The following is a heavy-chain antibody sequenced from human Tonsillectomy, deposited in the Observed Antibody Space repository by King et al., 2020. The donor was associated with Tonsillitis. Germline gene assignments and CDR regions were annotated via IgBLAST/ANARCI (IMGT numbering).Heavy chain of an antibody. J-gene: IGHJ3*02. CDR1: GFTFRSYA. V-gene: IGHV3-23*04. CDR3: AKGYDFWSVYYAFGI. D-gene: IGHD3-3*01. CDR2: IRGGDGST. Sequence: VQLVESGGGLVQPGGSLRLSCAASGFTFRSYAMSWVRQAPGKGLEWVSTIRGGDGSTSYADSVKGRFTISRDNSKNTLYLQLKSRRVEDTAVYYCAKGYDFWSVYYAFGIWGQGKMVTVSS.